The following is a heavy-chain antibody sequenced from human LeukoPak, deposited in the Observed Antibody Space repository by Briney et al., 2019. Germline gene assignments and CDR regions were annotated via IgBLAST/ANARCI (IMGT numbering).Heavy chain of an antibody. CDR2: INPNSGGT. Sequence: ASVKVSCKASGYTFTGYYMHWVRQAPGQGLEWMGWINPNSGGTNYAQKFQGRVTMTRDTSISTAYMELSSLRSEDTAVYYCARDPNYDYTFDPWGQGTLVTVSS. D-gene: IGHD3-16*01. CDR1: GYTFTGYY. V-gene: IGHV1-2*02. J-gene: IGHJ5*02. CDR3: ARDPNYDYTFDP.